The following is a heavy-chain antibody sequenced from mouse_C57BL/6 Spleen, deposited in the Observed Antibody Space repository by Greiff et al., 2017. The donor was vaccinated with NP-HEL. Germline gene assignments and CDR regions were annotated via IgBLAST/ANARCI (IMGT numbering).Heavy chain of an antibody. CDR3: ARWGDSNYEFFAY. CDR2: IYPGSGST. V-gene: IGHV1-55*01. CDR1: GYTFTSYW. D-gene: IGHD2-5*01. J-gene: IGHJ3*01. Sequence: QVQLQQPGAELVKPGASVKMSCKASGYTFTSYWITWVKQRPGQGLEWIGDIYPGSGSTNYNEKFKSKATLTVDTSSSTAYMQLSSLTSEDSAVYYCARWGDSNYEFFAYWGQGTLVTVSA.